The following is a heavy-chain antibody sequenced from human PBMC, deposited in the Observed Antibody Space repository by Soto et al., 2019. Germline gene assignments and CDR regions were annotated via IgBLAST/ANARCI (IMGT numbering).Heavy chain of an antibody. Sequence: LRLSCAASGFTFSLYSMIWVRQAPGKGLEWVASITSSSSYIYYEDSLKGRFTISRDNAKNSLFLQLDSLRAEDTAVYFCVRARSTDSRPDYWGQGTLVTVSS. D-gene: IGHD3-22*01. J-gene: IGHJ4*02. V-gene: IGHV3-21*01. CDR2: ITSSSSYI. CDR3: VRARSTDSRPDY. CDR1: GFTFSLYS.